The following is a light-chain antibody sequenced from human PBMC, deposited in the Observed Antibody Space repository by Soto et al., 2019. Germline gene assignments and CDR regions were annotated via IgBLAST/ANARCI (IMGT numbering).Light chain of an antibody. J-gene: IGLJ3*02. V-gene: IGLV1-47*01. CDR1: NSNVGIGY. CDR2: KTN. CDR3: QAYDYSLTAFV. Sequence: QSVLAQPPSASGTPGQRVTMSCSGKNSNVGIGYVYWYQQLPGSAPKLLIYKTNQRPSGVPDRFSGSKSGTSASLAITGLQAEDEADYYCQAYDYSLTAFVFGGGTKLTVL.